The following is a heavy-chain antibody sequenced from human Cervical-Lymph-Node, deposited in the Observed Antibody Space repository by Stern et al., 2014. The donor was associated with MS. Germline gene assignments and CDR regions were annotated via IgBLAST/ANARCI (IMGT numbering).Heavy chain of an antibody. CDR3: AKDYKALYYYDSSGYHWYFDL. V-gene: IGHV3-23*04. D-gene: IGHD3-22*01. CDR1: GFTFSSYA. J-gene: IGHJ2*01. CDR2: ISGSGGST. Sequence: VQLVQSGGGLVQPGGSLRLSCAASGFTFSSYAMSWVRPAPGKGLEWVSAISGSGGSTYYADSVKGRFTISRGNSKNTLYLQMNSLRAEDTAVYYCAKDYKALYYYDSSGYHWYFDLWGRGTLVTVSS.